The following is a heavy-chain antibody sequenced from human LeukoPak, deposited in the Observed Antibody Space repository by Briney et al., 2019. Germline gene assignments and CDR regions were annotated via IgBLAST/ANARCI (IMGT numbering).Heavy chain of an antibody. CDR2: ISAYNGNT. CDR1: GYTFTSYG. D-gene: IGHD6-19*01. J-gene: IGHJ5*02. V-gene: IGHV1-18*01. CDR3: ARAGAALPAEQWLVRRWFDP. Sequence: GASVKVSCRASGYTFTSYGISWVRQAPGQGLEWMGWISAYNGNTNYAQKLQGRVTMTTDTSTSTAYMELRSLRSDDTAAYYCARAGAALPAEQWLVRRWFDPWGQGTLVTASS.